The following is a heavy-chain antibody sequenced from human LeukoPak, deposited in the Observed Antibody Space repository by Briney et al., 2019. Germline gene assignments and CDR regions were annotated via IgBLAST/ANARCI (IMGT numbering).Heavy chain of an antibody. V-gene: IGHV3-23*01. J-gene: IGHJ2*01. CDR3: AKGSYGDSPYWYFNL. Sequence: GGTLRLSCAASGFTFSSYVMTWVRQAPGKGLEWVSAISGSGDSTYYADSVKGRFTISRDNSKNTLYLQMNSLRAEDTAVYYCAKGSYGDSPYWYFNLWGRGTLVTVSS. CDR1: GFTFSSYV. D-gene: IGHD4-17*01. CDR2: ISGSGDST.